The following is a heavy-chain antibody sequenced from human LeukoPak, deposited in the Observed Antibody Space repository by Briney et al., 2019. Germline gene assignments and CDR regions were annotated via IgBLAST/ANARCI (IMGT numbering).Heavy chain of an antibody. V-gene: IGHV2-70*04. Sequence: SGPKLVNPTQTLTLTCTFSGFSLSTSGMRVSWIRQPPGKALEWLARIDWDDDKFYSTALKTRLTFSKDTSKNQVVLTMTNMDPEDTATYYCARIQWELLDYWGQGTLVTVSS. CDR3: ARIQWELLDY. D-gene: IGHD1-26*01. J-gene: IGHJ4*02. CDR1: GFSLSTSGMR. CDR2: IDWDDDK.